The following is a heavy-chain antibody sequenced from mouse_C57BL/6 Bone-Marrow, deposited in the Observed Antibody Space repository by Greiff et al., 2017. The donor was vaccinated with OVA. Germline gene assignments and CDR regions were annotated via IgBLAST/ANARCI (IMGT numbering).Heavy chain of an antibody. CDR1: GFTFTDYY. CDR3: ASPMDY. CDR2: IRNKANGYTT. V-gene: IGHV7-3*01. J-gene: IGHJ4*01. Sequence: EVKLMESGGGLVQPGGSLSLSCAASGFTFTDYYMSWVRQPPGKALEWLGFIRNKANGYTTEYSASVKGRFTISRDNSQSILYLQMNALRAEDSATYYCASPMDYWGQGTSVTVSS.